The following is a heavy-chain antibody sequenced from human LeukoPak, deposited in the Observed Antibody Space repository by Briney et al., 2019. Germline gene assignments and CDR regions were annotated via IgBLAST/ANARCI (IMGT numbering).Heavy chain of an antibody. CDR1: GGSISSGGYY. D-gene: IGHD4-23*01. J-gene: IGHJ4*02. CDR3: ARAATVVTNLDY. Sequence: PSQTLSLTCTVSGGSISSGGYYWSWIRQHPGKGLEWIGYIYYSGSTYYNPSLKSRVTISVDTSKNQFSLKLSSVTAADTAVYYCARAATVVTNLDYWGQGTLVTVSS. V-gene: IGHV4-31*03. CDR2: IYYSGST.